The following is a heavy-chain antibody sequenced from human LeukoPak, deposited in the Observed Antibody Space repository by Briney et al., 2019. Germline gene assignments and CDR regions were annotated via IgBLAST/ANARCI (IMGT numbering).Heavy chain of an antibody. CDR3: ATVMMNTHNAFDI. D-gene: IGHD3-16*01. J-gene: IGHJ3*02. V-gene: IGHV3-7*05. CDR2: IKQHGSEK. CDR1: GFSFSNYW. Sequence: PGGSLRLSCEASGFSFSNYWMTWVRQDPGKGLEWVANIKQHGSEKDYVDSVKGRFTLSRDNAKNSVYLQMNSLRAEDTAVYYCATVMMNTHNAFDIWGQGTVVTVSS.